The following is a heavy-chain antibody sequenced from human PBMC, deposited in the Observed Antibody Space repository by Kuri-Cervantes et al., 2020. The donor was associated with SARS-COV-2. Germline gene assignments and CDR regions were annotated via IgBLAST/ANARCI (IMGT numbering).Heavy chain of an antibody. CDR3: ARDLTLGYCSGGSCYYYYYGMDV. CDR1: GFAFSSYS. D-gene: IGHD2-15*01. Sequence: GESLKISCAASGFAFSSYSMNWIRQAPGKGLEWVSSISSSSSYIYYADSVKGRFTISRDNAKNTLYLQMNSLRAEDTAVYYCARDLTLGYCSGGSCYYYYYGMDVWGQGTTVTVSS. CDR2: ISSSSSYI. V-gene: IGHV3-21*01. J-gene: IGHJ6*02.